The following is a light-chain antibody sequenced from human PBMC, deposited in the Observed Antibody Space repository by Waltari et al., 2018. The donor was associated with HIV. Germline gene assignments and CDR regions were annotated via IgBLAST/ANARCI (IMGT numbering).Light chain of an antibody. V-gene: IGLV2-14*01. CDR3: SSYTTSSSLL. CDR1: SSDVGGYSH. Sequence: QSALTQPASVSGSPGQSITISCTGTSSDVGGYSHVSWYQQHPGKAPKLMIYEVSNRPSGVSNRFSGSKSGNTASLTISGLQAEDEADYYCSSYTTSSSLLFGGGTKLTVL. CDR2: EVS. J-gene: IGLJ2*01.